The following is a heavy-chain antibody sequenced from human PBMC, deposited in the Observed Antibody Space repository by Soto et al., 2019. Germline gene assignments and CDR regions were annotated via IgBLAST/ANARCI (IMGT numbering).Heavy chain of an antibody. D-gene: IGHD4-17*01. J-gene: IGHJ5*02. Sequence: PSETLSLTCTVSGGSISNYYWSWIRQPAGKGLEWIGRIYTSGNTNYNPSLKGRVTMSVDMSKNQFSLKLSSVAAADTAVYYCARDENGDNGRAFDPWGQGTLVTVSS. CDR3: ARDENGDNGRAFDP. CDR1: GGSISNYY. V-gene: IGHV4-4*07. CDR2: IYTSGNT.